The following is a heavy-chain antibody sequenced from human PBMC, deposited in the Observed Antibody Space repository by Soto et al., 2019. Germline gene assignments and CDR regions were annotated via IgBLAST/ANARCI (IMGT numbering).Heavy chain of an antibody. Sequence: GGSLRLSCAASGFTFSSYAMHWVRQAPGKGLEWVAVISYDGSNKYYADSVKGRFTISRDNSKNTLYLQMNSLRAEDTAVYYCAKDLSPGIAAAADDWGQGTLVTVSS. CDR1: GFTFSSYA. D-gene: IGHD6-13*01. V-gene: IGHV3-30-3*01. CDR3: AKDLSPGIAAAADD. CDR2: ISYDGSNK. J-gene: IGHJ4*02.